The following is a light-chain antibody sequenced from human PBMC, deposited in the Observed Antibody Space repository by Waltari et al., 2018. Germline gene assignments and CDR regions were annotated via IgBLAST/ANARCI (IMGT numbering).Light chain of an antibody. CDR2: QDS. CDR1: KLGDKY. V-gene: IGLV3-1*01. CDR3: QAWDSSTVV. Sequence: SYELTQPPSVSVSPGQTASITCSGDKLGDKYACWYQQKPGQSPVLVIYQDSKRPSGCPGRFSGSNARNTATLTISGTQAMDEADYYCQAWDSSTVVFGGGTKLTVL. J-gene: IGLJ2*01.